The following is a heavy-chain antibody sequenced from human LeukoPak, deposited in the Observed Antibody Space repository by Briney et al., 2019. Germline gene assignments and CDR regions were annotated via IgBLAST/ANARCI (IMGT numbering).Heavy chain of an antibody. V-gene: IGHV3-66*02. J-gene: IGHJ4*02. CDR2: IYSGGST. CDR3: APEPSDDVES. Sequence: GGSLRLSCAASGFTVSSNYMSWVRQAPGKGLEWVSVIYSGGSTYYADSVKGRFTISRDNAKNSWYLQMNSLRTEDTAMYYCAPEPSDDVESWGQGILVTVSS. CDR1: GFTVSSNY. D-gene: IGHD5-24*01.